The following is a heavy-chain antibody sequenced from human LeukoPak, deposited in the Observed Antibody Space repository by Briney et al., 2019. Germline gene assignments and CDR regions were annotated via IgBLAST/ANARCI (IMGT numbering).Heavy chain of an antibody. CDR1: GFTVSSNY. CDR2: IFSGGTT. CDR3: AREGNYYDMDV. V-gene: IGHV3-53*01. J-gene: IGHJ6*02. Sequence: PGGSLRLSCAASGFTVSSNYMSWVRQVPGKGLEWVSVIFSGGTTYYADSVKGRFTIPRDNSKNTLYLQMNSLRAEDTAMYYCAREGNYYDMDVWGQGTTVTVSS.